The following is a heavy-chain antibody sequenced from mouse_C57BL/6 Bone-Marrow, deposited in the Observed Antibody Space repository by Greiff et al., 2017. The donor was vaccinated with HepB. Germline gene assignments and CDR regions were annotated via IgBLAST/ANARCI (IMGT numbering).Heavy chain of an antibody. D-gene: IGHD1-1*01. CDR3: ARYSSSYAMDY. V-gene: IGHV2-2*01. Sequence: VKLVESGPGLVQPSQTLSITCTVSGFSLTSYGVHWVRQSPGKGLEWLGVICSGGSTDYYAAFISSLSISKDKSTSQVFFKMNSLQTDDTAIYYCARYSSSYAMDYWGRGTSVTVTA. CDR1: GFSLTSYG. CDR2: ICSGGST. J-gene: IGHJ4*01.